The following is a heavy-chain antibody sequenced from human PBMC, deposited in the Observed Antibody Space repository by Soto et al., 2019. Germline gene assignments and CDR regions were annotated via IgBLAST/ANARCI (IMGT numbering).Heavy chain of an antibody. J-gene: IGHJ6*02. CDR1: GGSISSSSYY. V-gene: IGHV4-39*01. Sequence: SETLSLTCTVSGGSISSSSYYWGWIRQPPGKGLEWIGSIYYSGSTYYNPSLKSLVTISVDTSKNQFSLKLISVTAADTAVYYCARGRTIFGVVIYYYYGMDVWGQGTTVTVSS. CDR2: IYYSGST. CDR3: ARGRTIFGVVIYYYYGMDV. D-gene: IGHD3-3*01.